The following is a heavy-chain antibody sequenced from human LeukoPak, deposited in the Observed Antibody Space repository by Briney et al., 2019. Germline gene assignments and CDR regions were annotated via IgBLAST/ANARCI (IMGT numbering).Heavy chain of an antibody. J-gene: IGHJ6*02. D-gene: IGHD6-13*01. CDR2: ISFDGSNK. CDR1: GFTFSSYT. V-gene: IGHV3-30-3*01. Sequence: GGSLRLSCAASGFTFSSYTIHWVRQPPGKGLEWVAVISFDGSNKYYADSVKGRFTISRDNSKNTLYLQMNSLRAEDTAVYYCAKDGYSSSWYLHYYYYGMDVWGQGTTVTVSS. CDR3: AKDGYSSSWYLHYYYYGMDV.